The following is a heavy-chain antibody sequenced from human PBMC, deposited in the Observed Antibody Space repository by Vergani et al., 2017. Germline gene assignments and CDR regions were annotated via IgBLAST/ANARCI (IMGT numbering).Heavy chain of an antibody. D-gene: IGHD2-21*02. CDR2: IYHSGGT. CDR1: GASVNRANYY. J-gene: IGHJ3*02. CDR3: ARNPYCGGDCYSDAFDI. V-gene: IGHV4-61*01. Sequence: QVQLQESGPGLVKPSETLSLTCTVSGASVNRANYYWSWLRQTPGTGLEWIGFIYHSGGTSYSPSLKSRVTISLDTSKNQFSLKVASVTAADTAMYYCARNPYCGGDCYSDAFDIWGQGTMVTVSS.